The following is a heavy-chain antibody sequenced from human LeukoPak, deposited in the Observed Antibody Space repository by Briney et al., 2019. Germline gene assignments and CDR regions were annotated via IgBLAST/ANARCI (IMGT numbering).Heavy chain of an antibody. CDR3: ARGYSSGWWYYYYGMDV. CDR1: GGSFSGYY. J-gene: IGHJ6*02. V-gene: IGHV4-34*01. CDR2: INHSGST. Sequence: SETLSLTCAVYGGSFSGYYWSWIRQPPGKGLEWIGEINHSGSTYYNPSLKSRVTISVDTSKNQFSLKLSSVTAADTAVYYCARGYSSGWWYYYYGMDVWGQGTTVTVSS. D-gene: IGHD6-19*01.